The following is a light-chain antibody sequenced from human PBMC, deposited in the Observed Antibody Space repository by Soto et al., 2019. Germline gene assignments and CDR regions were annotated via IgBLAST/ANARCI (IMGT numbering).Light chain of an antibody. CDR2: GAS. CDR1: QSVSSN. V-gene: IGKV3-15*01. J-gene: IGKJ2*01. Sequence: EIVMTQSPATLSVSPGERATLSCRASQSVSSNLAWYQQKPGRAPNLLIYGASTRATGIPTRFSGSGSGTEFTLTISSLQSEDFAVYYCPHYTWPLYTFGQGTKLEI. CDR3: PHYTWPLYT.